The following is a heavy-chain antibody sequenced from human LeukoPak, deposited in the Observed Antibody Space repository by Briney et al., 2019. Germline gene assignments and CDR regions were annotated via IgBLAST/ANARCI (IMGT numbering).Heavy chain of an antibody. Sequence: GGSLRLSCAASKFAFSSYAMSWVRQAPGRGLEWISYISSSSDTIYYADSVKGRFTISRDTAKNSLYLQMNSLRDEDTAVYYCARQRVGATRDPFDYWGQGTLVTVSS. CDR3: ARQRVGATRDPFDY. D-gene: IGHD1-26*01. CDR1: KFAFSSYA. J-gene: IGHJ4*02. CDR2: ISSSSDTI. V-gene: IGHV3-48*02.